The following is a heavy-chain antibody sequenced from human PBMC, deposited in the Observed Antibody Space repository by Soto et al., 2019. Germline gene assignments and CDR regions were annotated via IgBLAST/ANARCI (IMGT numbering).Heavy chain of an antibody. Sequence: EVQLLESGGGLVQPGGSPRLSCAASGFTFSSYAMSWVRQAPGKGLEWVSAISGSGGSTYYADSVKGRFTISRDNSKNTLYLQMNSLRAEDTAVYYCAKSGGLYSSSWYYFDYWGQGTLVTVSS. CDR2: ISGSGGST. V-gene: IGHV3-23*01. D-gene: IGHD6-13*01. CDR1: GFTFSSYA. J-gene: IGHJ4*02. CDR3: AKSGGLYSSSWYYFDY.